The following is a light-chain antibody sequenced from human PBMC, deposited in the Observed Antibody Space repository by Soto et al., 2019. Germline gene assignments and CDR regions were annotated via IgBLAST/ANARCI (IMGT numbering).Light chain of an antibody. Sequence: DIQLTQSPSTLSGSVGDRVTLSCRASQTVSSWLAWYQKKPGKAPKLLIYKASTLKSGVPSRFSVSVSGTEFTLTISSLQPDDFATYYCQLYNTFWTFGQGTKWIS. J-gene: IGKJ1*01. CDR1: QTVSSW. V-gene: IGKV1-5*03. CDR2: KAS. CDR3: QLYNTFWT.